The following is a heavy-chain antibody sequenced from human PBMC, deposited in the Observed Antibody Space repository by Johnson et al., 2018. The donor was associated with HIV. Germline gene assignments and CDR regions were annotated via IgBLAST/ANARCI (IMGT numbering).Heavy chain of an antibody. V-gene: IGHV3-30*14. CDR2: ISYAGSNK. CDR1: GFTFSSHA. J-gene: IGHJ3*02. Sequence: QVQLVESGGGVVQPGRSLRLSCAASGFTFSSHAMHWVRQAPGKGLEWVAVISYAGSNKYYADSVKGRFTISRDNSKNTLYLQMNSLRAEDTAVYYCAGGGSSSWYGSKYYAFDIWGQGTMVTVSS. CDR3: AGGGSSSWYGSKYYAFDI. D-gene: IGHD6-13*01.